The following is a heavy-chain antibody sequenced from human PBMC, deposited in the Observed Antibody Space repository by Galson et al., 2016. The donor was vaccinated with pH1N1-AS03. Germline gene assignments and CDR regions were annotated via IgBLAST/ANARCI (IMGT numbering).Heavy chain of an antibody. CDR1: GCTFTNVW. D-gene: IGHD6-13*01. CDR2: IKSKRDGGAT. Sequence: ALRLSCAAFGCTFTNVWMSGVRQAAGKGLEWVGCIKSKRDGGATEYAGPVKGRFTISRDDSQNTLYLQMSSLKIEDTAMYYCTTMSQAAAPNWVQETMLTFSS. CDR3: TTMSQAAAPN. J-gene: IGHJ4*01. V-gene: IGHV3-15*01.